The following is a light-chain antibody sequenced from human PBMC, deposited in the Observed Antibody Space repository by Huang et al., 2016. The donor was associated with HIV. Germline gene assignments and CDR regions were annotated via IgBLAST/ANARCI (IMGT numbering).Light chain of an antibody. J-gene: IGKJ4*01. V-gene: IGKV3-15*01. Sequence: EIEMTQSPATLSVSPGERATLSCRASHSLDSDLAWYQQKTGQAPRILIYDASTRATGITAKFNGTGSGTEFSLSITNLQSEDFAVYYCQQYNDWPPLTFGGGTKVEI. CDR2: DAS. CDR1: HSLDSD. CDR3: QQYNDWPPLT.